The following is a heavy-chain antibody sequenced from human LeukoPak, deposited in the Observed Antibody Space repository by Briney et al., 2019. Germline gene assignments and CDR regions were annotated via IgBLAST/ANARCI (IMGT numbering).Heavy chain of an antibody. D-gene: IGHD3-9*01. Sequence: ASVKVSCKASGGTFSSYAISWVRQAPGQGLEWMGRIIPILGIANYAQKFQGRVTITADKSTSTAYMELSSLRSEDTAVYYCARARSFGWLLPAHDAFDIWGQGTMVTVSS. CDR3: ARARSFGWLLPAHDAFDI. CDR1: GGTFSSYA. CDR2: IIPILGIA. J-gene: IGHJ3*02. V-gene: IGHV1-69*04.